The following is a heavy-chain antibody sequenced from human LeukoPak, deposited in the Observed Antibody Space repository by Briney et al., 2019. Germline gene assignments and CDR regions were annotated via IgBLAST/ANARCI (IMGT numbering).Heavy chain of an antibody. V-gene: IGHV3-23*01. J-gene: IGHJ4*02. Sequence: GGSLRLSCAVSRFAFSNYGMSWVRQAPGKGLEWVAAILASGDTTYYADSVKGRFIISRDNSKDTLYLRVNSLRAEDTAIYFCAKDEAWRPAADWGQGALVTVSS. D-gene: IGHD2-2*01. CDR3: AKDEAWRPAAD. CDR1: RFAFSNYG. CDR2: ILASGDTT.